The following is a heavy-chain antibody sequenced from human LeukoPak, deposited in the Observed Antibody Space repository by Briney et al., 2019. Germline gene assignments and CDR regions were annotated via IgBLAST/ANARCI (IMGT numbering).Heavy chain of an antibody. Sequence: SGTLSLTCAVSGGSISSNYWWNWVRQPPGKGLEWIGEIYHSGSTYYNPSLKSRVTISVDTSKNQFSLKLSSVTAADTAVYYCASTAALDGYSYGYAFDYWGQGTLVTVSS. CDR2: IYHSGST. CDR3: ASTAALDGYSYGYAFDY. V-gene: IGHV4-4*02. D-gene: IGHD5-18*01. CDR1: GGSISSNYW. J-gene: IGHJ4*02.